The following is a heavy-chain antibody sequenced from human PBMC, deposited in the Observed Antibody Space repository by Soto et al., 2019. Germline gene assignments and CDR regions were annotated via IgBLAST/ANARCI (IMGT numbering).Heavy chain of an antibody. CDR3: ARHHTYVLSYFDWLVHFDY. V-gene: IGHV5-10-1*01. CDR1: GYSFTSYW. CDR2: IDPSDSYT. D-gene: IGHD3-9*01. Sequence: GESLKISCKGSGYSFTSYWISWVRQMPGKGLEWVGRIDPSDSYTNYSPSFQGHVTISADKSISTAYLQWSSLKASDTAMYYCARHHTYVLSYFDWLVHFDYWGQGTLVTVS. J-gene: IGHJ4*02.